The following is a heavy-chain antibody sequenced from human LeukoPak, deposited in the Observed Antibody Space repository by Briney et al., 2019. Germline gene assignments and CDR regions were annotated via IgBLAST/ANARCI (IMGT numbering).Heavy chain of an antibody. D-gene: IGHD6-19*01. CDR1: GYTFIGYY. V-gene: IGHV1-2*02. Sequence: ASVKVSCKASGYTFIGYYMHRVRQAPGQGLEWMGWINPNSGGTNYAQKFQGRVTMTRDTSISTAYMELSRLRSDDTAVYSCATSSRGGNSFDIWGQGTMVTVSS. CDR3: ATSSRGGNSFDI. CDR2: INPNSGGT. J-gene: IGHJ3*02.